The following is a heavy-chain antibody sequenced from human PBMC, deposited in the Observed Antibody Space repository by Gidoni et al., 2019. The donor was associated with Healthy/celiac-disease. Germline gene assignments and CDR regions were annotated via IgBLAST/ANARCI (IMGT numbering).Heavy chain of an antibody. J-gene: IGHJ4*02. CDR3: AKDHEVGATIGY. V-gene: IGHV3-30*18. Sequence: QVPLVESGGGVVQPWRSLSLSCAASGFTFSSYGMHWFRQAPGKGLEWVAVISYDGSNKYYADSVKGRFTISRDNSKNTLYLQMNRLRAEDTAVYYCAKDHEVGATIGYWGQGTLVTVSS. CDR1: GFTFSSYG. CDR2: ISYDGSNK. D-gene: IGHD1-26*01.